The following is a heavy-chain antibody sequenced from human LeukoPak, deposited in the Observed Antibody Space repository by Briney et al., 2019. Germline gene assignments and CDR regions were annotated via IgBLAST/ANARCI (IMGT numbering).Heavy chain of an antibody. CDR2: IIPILGIA. CDR3: ARGREYSSSWLI. J-gene: IGHJ4*02. CDR1: GGTFSSYA. D-gene: IGHD6-13*01. V-gene: IGHV1-69*04. Sequence: GSSVKVSCKASGGTFSSYAISWVRQAPGQGLEWMGRIIPILGIANYAQKFQGRVTITADKSTSTAYMELSSLRSEDTAVYYCARGREYSSSWLIWGQGTLVTVSS.